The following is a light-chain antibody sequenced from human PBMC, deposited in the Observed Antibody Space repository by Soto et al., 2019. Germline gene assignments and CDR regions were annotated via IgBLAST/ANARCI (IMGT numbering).Light chain of an antibody. V-gene: IGKV1-39*01. CDR3: QQTYITPRT. CDR1: QSITTY. CDR2: AAS. J-gene: IGKJ1*01. Sequence: DIQLTQSPSSLSASVGDRVSITCRASQSITTYLNWYQQKPGKAPELLIYAASTLQRGVPSRFSGSGSGADFTFTSSNLQPEDFATYYCQQTYITPRTFGQGTKVEVK.